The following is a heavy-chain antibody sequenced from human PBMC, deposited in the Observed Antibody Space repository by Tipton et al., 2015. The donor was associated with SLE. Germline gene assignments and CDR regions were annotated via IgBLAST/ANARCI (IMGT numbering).Heavy chain of an antibody. V-gene: IGHV4-4*07. D-gene: IGHD1-26*01. CDR3: ARGPRVGDYYYYYYMDV. Sequence: TLSLTCTVSGGSISNYYWSWIRQPAGKGLEWIGRIYTSGSTNYNPSLKSRVTISVDTSKNQFSLKLSSVTAADTAVYYCARGPRVGDYYYYYYMDVWGKGTTVTVSS. J-gene: IGHJ6*03. CDR2: IYTSGST. CDR1: GGSISNYY.